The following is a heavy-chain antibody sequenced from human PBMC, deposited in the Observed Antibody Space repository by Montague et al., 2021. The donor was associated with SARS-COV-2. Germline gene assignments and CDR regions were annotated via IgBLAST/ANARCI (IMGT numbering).Heavy chain of an antibody. CDR1: GASITNNIDY. J-gene: IGHJ6*02. D-gene: IGHD2/OR15-2a*01. Sequence: SETLSLTCTVSGASITNNIDYWAWIRQPPGKGLEWFGSIYYTGNTYSNPSLKSRVTISVVTSKNHFTLKLSSVTAADTAVYYCARLKRYFTTYGSSYGFDVWGQGTTVTVSS. CDR2: IYYTGNT. CDR3: ARLKRYFTTYGSSYGFDV. V-gene: IGHV4-39*02.